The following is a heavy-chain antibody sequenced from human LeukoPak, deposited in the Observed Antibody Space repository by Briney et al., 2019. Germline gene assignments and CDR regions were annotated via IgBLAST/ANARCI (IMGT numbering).Heavy chain of an antibody. D-gene: IGHD6-6*01. J-gene: IGHJ4*02. CDR1: GFTFSGSA. Sequence: GGSLRLSCAASGFTFSGSAMHWVRQASGKGLEWFGRIRSKANSYATAYAASVKGRFTISRDDSKNTAYLQMNSLKTEDTAVYYCMEGTGADSSSSSGGQGTLVTVSS. CDR3: MEGTGADSSSSS. V-gene: IGHV3-73*01. CDR2: IRSKANSYAT.